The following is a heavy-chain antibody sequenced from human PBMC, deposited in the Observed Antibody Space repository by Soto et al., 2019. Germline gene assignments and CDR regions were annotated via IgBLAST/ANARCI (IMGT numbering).Heavy chain of an antibody. J-gene: IGHJ5*02. CDR2: MNPNSGNT. Sequence: QVQLVQSGAEVKKPGASVKVSCKASGYTFTSYDINWVRQATGQGLEWMGWMNPNSGNTGYAQKFQGRVTMTRNTSISKAYMELSRLRSEDTAVYYCARGSRITIFGARIGFDPWGQGTLVTVSS. D-gene: IGHD3-3*01. V-gene: IGHV1-8*01. CDR3: ARGSRITIFGARIGFDP. CDR1: GYTFTSYD.